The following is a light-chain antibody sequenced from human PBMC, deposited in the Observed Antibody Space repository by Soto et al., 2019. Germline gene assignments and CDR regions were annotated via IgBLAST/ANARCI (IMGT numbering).Light chain of an antibody. V-gene: IGKV1-5*01. Sequence: IQMTQSPSTLSASIGDRVTITCRASQSISRWLAWYQKKPGKAPNLLIYDASTLESGVPSRFSGSGSGTEFTLIISGLQPDDSATYYCQQYTNTNNPWMFGQGTKVDIK. J-gene: IGKJ1*01. CDR1: QSISRW. CDR2: DAS. CDR3: QQYTNTNNPWM.